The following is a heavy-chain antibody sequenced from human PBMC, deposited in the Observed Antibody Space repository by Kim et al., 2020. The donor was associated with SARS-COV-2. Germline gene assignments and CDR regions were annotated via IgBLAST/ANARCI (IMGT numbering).Heavy chain of an antibody. CDR3: ARDVLSVRGVIPGHQP. CDR1: GYTFTSYA. D-gene: IGHD3-10*01. V-gene: IGHV7-4-1*02. J-gene: IGHJ5*02. CDR2: INTNTGNP. Sequence: ASVKVSCKASGYTFTSYAMNWVRQAPGQGLEWMGWINTNTGNPTYAQGFTGRFVFSLDTSVSTAYLQISSLKAEDTAVYYCARDVLSVRGVIPGHQPWGQGTLVTVSS.